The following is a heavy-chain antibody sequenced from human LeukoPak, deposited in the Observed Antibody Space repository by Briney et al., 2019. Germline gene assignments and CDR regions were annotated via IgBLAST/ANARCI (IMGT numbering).Heavy chain of an antibody. V-gene: IGHV1-46*01. CDR2: INPSGGST. Sequence: ASVKVSCKASGYTFTSYYMHWVRQAPGQGLEWTGIINPSGGSTSYAQKFQGRVTMTRDTSTSTVYMELSSLRSEDTAVYYCARDGKSGWLQLRYYYYYMDVWGKGTTVTISS. CDR1: GYTFTSYY. CDR3: ARDGKSGWLQLRYYYYYMDV. J-gene: IGHJ6*03. D-gene: IGHD5-24*01.